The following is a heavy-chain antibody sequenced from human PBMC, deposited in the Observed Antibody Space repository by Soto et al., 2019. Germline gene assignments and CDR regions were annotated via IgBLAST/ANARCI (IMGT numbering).Heavy chain of an antibody. CDR2: ISGYNGTT. D-gene: IGHD6-13*01. CDR3: ARGRDDSSWSSAEDIQH. V-gene: IGHV1-18*01. CDR1: GYTFSDYG. J-gene: IGHJ1*01. Sequence: VASVKVSCKASGYTFSDYGIYWVRQAPGQGLEWMGWISGYNGTTNYAQTVQGRVTMTADTSTRTAYMELRSLRSDDEAVCDCARGRDDSSWSSAEDIQHWGRG.